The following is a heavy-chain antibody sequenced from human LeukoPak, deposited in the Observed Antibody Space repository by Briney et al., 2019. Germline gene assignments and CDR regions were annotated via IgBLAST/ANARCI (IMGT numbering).Heavy chain of an antibody. J-gene: IGHJ3*02. CDR1: GYSFTSYW. D-gene: IGHD4-17*01. V-gene: IGHV5-51*01. Sequence: GESLKISCKGSGYSFTSYWIGWVRQMPGKGLEWMGIIYPGDSDTRYSPSFQGQVTISADKSISTAYLQWSSLKASDTAMYYCARYSAHYGDLPLDTFDIWGQGTMVTVSS. CDR2: IYPGDSDT. CDR3: ARYSAHYGDLPLDTFDI.